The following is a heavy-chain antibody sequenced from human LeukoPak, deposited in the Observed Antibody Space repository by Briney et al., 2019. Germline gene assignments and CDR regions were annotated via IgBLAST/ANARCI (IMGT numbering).Heavy chain of an antibody. CDR2: FDPEDGET. V-gene: IGHV1-24*01. CDR1: GGTFISYA. J-gene: IGHJ4*02. CDR3: ATGIAAAGTFDY. Sequence: GASVKVSCKASGGTFISYAISWVRQAPGKGLEWMGGFDPEDGETIYAQKFQGRVTMTEDTSTDTAYMELSSLRSEDTAVYYCATGIAAAGTFDYWGQGTLVTVSS. D-gene: IGHD6-13*01.